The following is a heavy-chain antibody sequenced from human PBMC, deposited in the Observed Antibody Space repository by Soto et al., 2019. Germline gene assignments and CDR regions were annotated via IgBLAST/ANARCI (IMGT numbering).Heavy chain of an antibody. D-gene: IGHD6-13*01. CDR1: GYTFTGYY. Sequence: QVQLVQSGAEVKKPGASVKVSCKASGYTFTGYYMHWVRQAPGQGLEWMGWINPNSGGTNYAQKFKGWDPQTRETSTGTTNMELSRVKADGTAGDYGARLGGGGIAADNYYYYMDVWGKGTTVTVSS. CDR3: ARLGGGGIAADNYYYYMDV. J-gene: IGHJ6*03. V-gene: IGHV1-2*04. CDR2: INPNSGGT.